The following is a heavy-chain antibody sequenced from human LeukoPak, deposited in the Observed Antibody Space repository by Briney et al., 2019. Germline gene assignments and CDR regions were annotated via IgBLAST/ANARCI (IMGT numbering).Heavy chain of an antibody. Sequence: SETLSLTCTVSGGSVNGYYWNWIRQAPGKGLEWIGFIHYSGLTVYSPSLQSRVSMSVDTSRNQFSLDLSSVTAADTALYYCARDPPEDEWNSLDSWGQGILVIVAS. CDR3: ARDPPEDEWNSLDS. J-gene: IGHJ4*02. D-gene: IGHD1-7*01. V-gene: IGHV4-59*02. CDR1: GGSVNGYY. CDR2: IHYSGLT.